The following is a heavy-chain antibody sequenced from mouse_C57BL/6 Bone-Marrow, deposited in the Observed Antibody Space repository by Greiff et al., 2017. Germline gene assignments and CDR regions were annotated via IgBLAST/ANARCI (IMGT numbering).Heavy chain of an antibody. V-gene: IGHV1-15*01. Sequence: QVQLQQSGAELVRPGASVTLSCKASGYTFTDYEMHWVKQTPVHGLEWIGAIDPETGGTAYNQKFKGKAILTADKSSSTAYMELRSLTSEDSAVYYCTRVPLYSNYRAWFAYWGQGTLVTVSA. CDR3: TRVPLYSNYRAWFAY. CDR1: GYTFTDYE. CDR2: IDPETGGT. D-gene: IGHD2-5*01. J-gene: IGHJ3*01.